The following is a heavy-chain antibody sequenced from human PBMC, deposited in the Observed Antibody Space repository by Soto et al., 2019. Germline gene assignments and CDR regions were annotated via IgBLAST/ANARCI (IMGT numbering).Heavy chain of an antibody. CDR3: ARDSRSRSFSHYYGMDV. Sequence: GGSLRLSCAASGFTFSSYGMHWVRQAPGKGLEWMVVISYDGSNKYYVDSVKGRFTISRDNSKNTLYLQMNGLRAEDTAVYYCARDSRSRSFSHYYGMDVWGQGTTVTVSS. V-gene: IGHV3-30*03. J-gene: IGHJ6*02. D-gene: IGHD6-13*01. CDR2: ISYDGSNK. CDR1: GFTFSSYG.